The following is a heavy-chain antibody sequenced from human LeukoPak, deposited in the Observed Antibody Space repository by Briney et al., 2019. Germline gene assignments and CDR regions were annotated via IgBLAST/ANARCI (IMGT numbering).Heavy chain of an antibody. V-gene: IGHV3-9*01. J-gene: IGHJ4*02. CDR3: AKAWEGWDQYYFDY. Sequence: PGRSLKLSCEASGFTFDDYAMHWVRQAPGQGLEWVSGISWNSGSIGYADSVKGRFTISRDTAKNSLYLQMNSLRAEDTALYYCAKAWEGWDQYYFDYWGQGTLVIVSS. CDR1: GFTFDDYA. CDR2: ISWNSGSI. D-gene: IGHD1-26*01.